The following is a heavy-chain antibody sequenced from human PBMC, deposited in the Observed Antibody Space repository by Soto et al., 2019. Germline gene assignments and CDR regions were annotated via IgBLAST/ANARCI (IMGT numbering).Heavy chain of an antibody. J-gene: IGHJ4*02. D-gene: IGHD3-22*01. CDR1: GFSLSTSRVG. CDR3: AHSLSTIIVGGVFFDF. V-gene: IGHV2-5*02. Sequence: QITLKESGPTLVKPTQTLTLTCTFSGFSLSTSRVGVGWIRQPPGKALEWLAVIYWDDDKRSSPSLTSRLTITKYSSNTQVVLTMTNLDPVDAATYYCAHSLSTIIVGGVFFDFWGQGTLVTVSS. CDR2: IYWDDDK.